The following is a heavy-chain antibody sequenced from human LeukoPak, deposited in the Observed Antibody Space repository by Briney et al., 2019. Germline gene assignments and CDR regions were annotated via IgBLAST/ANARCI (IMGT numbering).Heavy chain of an antibody. CDR3: ARDRRAYGDYYFDY. CDR2: ISYDGSNK. Sequence: GRSLRLSCAASGFTFSSYAMHWVRQAPGKGLEWVAVISYDGSNKYYADSVKGRFTISRDNSKNTLYLQMNSLRAEDTAVYYCARDRRAYGDYYFDYWGQGTLDTVSS. V-gene: IGHV3-30*01. J-gene: IGHJ4*02. D-gene: IGHD4-17*01. CDR1: GFTFSSYA.